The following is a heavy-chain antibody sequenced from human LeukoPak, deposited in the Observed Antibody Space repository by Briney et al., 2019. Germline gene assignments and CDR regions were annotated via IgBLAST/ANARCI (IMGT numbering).Heavy chain of an antibody. CDR3: ARLLYYYGSGSYGFDY. Sequence: SETLSLTCTVSGGSISSSIYHWGWIRQPPGKGLEWIGSIYYSGSTHYNPSLKSRVTISIDTSKNQFSLKLSSVTAADTAVYYCARLLYYYGSGSYGFDYWGQGTLVTVSS. CDR1: GGSISSSIYH. V-gene: IGHV4-39*01. J-gene: IGHJ4*02. CDR2: IYYSGST. D-gene: IGHD3-10*01.